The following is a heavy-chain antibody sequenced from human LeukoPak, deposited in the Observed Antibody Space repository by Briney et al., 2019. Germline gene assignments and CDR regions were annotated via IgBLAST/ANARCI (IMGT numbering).Heavy chain of an antibody. CDR2: IKRSGST. CDR1: GGSFNGHH. D-gene: IGHD4-17*01. V-gene: IGHV4-34*01. CDR3: ARGTTVTTFQAGTYYSYYIDV. J-gene: IGHJ6*03. Sequence: SETLSLTCAVYGGSFNGHHWTWIRQAPGKGLEWIGEIKRSGSTNYNPSLKSRVTISVDTSKNHFSLKLSSVTAAETALYYCARGTTVTTFQAGTYYSYYIDVWGKGTTVAVSS.